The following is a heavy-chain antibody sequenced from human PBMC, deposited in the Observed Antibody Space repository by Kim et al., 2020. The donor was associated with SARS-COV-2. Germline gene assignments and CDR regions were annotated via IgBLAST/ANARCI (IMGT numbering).Heavy chain of an antibody. J-gene: IGHJ5*02. CDR3: ARDGVTTAGVVRWFDP. CDR2: ISSSSSTI. CDR1: GFTFSSYS. V-gene: IGHV3-48*02. D-gene: IGHD4-17*01. Sequence: GGSLRLSCAASGFTFSSYSMNWVRQAPGKGLEWVSYISSSSSTIYYADSVKGRFTISRDNAKNSLYLQMNSLRDEDTAVYYCARDGVTTAGVVRWFDPWGQGTLVTVSS.